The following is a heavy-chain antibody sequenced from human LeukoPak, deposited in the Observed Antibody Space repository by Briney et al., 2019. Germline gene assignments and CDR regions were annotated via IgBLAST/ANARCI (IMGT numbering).Heavy chain of an antibody. CDR1: GYTFTGYY. Sequence: ASVKVSCKASGYTFTGYYIHWVRQAPGQGLEWMGWINPNCGGTNYAQSFQGRVTMTRDTSSSTAHMELSRLRSDDTAVYYCARGDCSVSGCHGGNWFDPWGQGTLVTVSS. V-gene: IGHV1-2*02. J-gene: IGHJ5*02. CDR3: ARGDCSVSGCHGGNWFDP. CDR2: INPNCGGT. D-gene: IGHD2-15*01.